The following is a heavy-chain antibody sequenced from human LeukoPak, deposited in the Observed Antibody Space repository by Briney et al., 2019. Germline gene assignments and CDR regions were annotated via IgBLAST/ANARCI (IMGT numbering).Heavy chain of an antibody. J-gene: IGHJ4*02. Sequence: GGSLRLSCTASGFTFSMYWMSWVRQAPGKGLEWVANIKADGSENYYVDSVKGRFTISRDNAKNSLYLQMSSLRAEDTAVYYCARGVDTLLWFGELLSPGEFDHWGQGTLVTVSS. D-gene: IGHD3-10*01. CDR2: IKADGSEN. V-gene: IGHV3-7*03. CDR1: GFTFSMYW. CDR3: ARGVDTLLWFGELLSPGEFDH.